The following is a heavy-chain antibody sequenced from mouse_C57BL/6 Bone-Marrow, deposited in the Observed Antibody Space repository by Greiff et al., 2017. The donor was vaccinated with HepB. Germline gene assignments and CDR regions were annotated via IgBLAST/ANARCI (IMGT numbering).Heavy chain of an antibody. J-gene: IGHJ4*01. CDR3: TSYSNYDLDY. Sequence: VQLKESGAELVRPGASVKLSCTASGFNIKDDYMHWVKQRPEQGLEWIGWIDPENGDTEYASKFQGKATITADTSSNTAYLQLSSLTSEDTAVYYCTSYSNYDLDYWGQGTSVTVSS. CDR1: GFNIKDDY. V-gene: IGHV14-4*01. D-gene: IGHD2-5*01. CDR2: IDPENGDT.